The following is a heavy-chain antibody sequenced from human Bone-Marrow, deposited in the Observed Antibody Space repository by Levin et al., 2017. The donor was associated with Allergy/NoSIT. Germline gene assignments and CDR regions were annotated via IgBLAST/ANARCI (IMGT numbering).Heavy chain of an antibody. D-gene: IGHD4-23*01. Sequence: GESLKISCAASGFTFSSYVMHWVRQAPGKGLEWVAVISYDGSNKYYADSVKGRFTISRDNSKNTLYLQMNSLGAEDTAVYYCAKEGGGNVDYWGQGTLVNVSS. J-gene: IGHJ4*02. CDR2: ISYDGSNK. CDR3: AKEGGGNVDY. CDR1: GFTFSSYV. V-gene: IGHV3-30*18.